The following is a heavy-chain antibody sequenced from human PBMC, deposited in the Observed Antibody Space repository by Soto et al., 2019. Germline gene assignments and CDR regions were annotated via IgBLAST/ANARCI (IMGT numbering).Heavy chain of an antibody. V-gene: IGHV3-23*01. J-gene: IGHJ5*02. CDR3: AKSAHSTLSKGGAWFDP. D-gene: IGHD1-26*01. CDR1: GFTFSSYA. Sequence: GGSLRLSCAASGFTFSSYAMSWVRQAPGKGLEWVSAISGSGGSTYYADSVKGRFTISRDNAKNTLYLQMNSLRAEDTAVYDCAKSAHSTLSKGGAWFDPWGQGTLVTVSS. CDR2: ISGSGGST.